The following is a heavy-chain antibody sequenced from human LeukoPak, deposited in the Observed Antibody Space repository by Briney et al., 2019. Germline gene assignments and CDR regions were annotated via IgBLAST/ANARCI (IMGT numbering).Heavy chain of an antibody. CDR2: IYYSGST. CDR3: ARDVKEFDP. CDR1: GGSISSYY. V-gene: IGHV4-59*01. J-gene: IGHJ5*02. Sequence: PSETLSLTCTVSGGSISSYYWSWIRQPPGKGLEWIGYIYYSGSTNYNPSLKSRVTISVDTSKNQFSLKLSSVTAADTAVYHCARDVKEFDPWGQGTLVTVSS.